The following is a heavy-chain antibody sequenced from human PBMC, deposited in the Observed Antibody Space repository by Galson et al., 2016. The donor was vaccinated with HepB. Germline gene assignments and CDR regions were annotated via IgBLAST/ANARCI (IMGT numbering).Heavy chain of an antibody. D-gene: IGHD2-15*01. Sequence: CAISGDSVSSNSATWNWIRHSPSRGLEWLGRTYHTSNWYSDYAVSVKSRITINPDTSKNQFSLQLNPVTPEDTAVYYCARGHLVVPFSFYFDYWGQGSLVTVSS. V-gene: IGHV6-1*01. CDR2: TYHTSNWYS. CDR1: GDSVSSNSAT. J-gene: IGHJ4*02. CDR3: ARGHLVVPFSFYFDY.